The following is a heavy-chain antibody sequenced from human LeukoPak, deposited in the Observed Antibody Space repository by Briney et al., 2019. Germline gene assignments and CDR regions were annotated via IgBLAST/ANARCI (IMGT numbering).Heavy chain of an antibody. J-gene: IGHJ4*02. CDR1: GFTFSSYS. D-gene: IGHD4-23*01. Sequence: GGSLRLSCAASGFTFSSYSMNWVRQAPGKGLEWVSSISSSSSSYIYYADSVKGRFTISRDNAKNSLYLRMNSLRAEDTAVYYCARNSAVNGPLDYWGQGTLVTVSS. V-gene: IGHV3-21*01. CDR3: ARNSAVNGPLDY. CDR2: ISSSSSSYI.